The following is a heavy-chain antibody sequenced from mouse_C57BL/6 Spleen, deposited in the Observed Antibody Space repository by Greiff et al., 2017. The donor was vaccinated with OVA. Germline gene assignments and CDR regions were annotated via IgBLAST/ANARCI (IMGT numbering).Heavy chain of an antibody. CDR3: AKKDWDGYFDV. D-gene: IGHD4-1*01. CDR2: IWRGGST. V-gene: IGHV2-5*01. J-gene: IGHJ1*03. CDR1: GFSLTSYG. Sequence: VKLVESGPGLVQPSQSLSITCTVSGFSLTSYGVHWVRQSPGKGLEWLGVIWRGGSTDYNAAFMSRLSITKDNSKSQVFFKMNSLQADDTAIYYCAKKDWDGYFDVWGTGTTVTVSS.